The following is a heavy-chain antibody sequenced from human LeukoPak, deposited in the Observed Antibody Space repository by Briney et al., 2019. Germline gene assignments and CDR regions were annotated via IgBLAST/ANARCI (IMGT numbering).Heavy chain of an antibody. CDR2: IIPIFGTA. CDR3: ASSSILRYFDWLFNGMDV. J-gene: IGHJ6*04. Sequence: ASVKVSCKASGGTFSSYAISWVRQAPGQGLEWMGGIIPIFGTANYAQKFQGRVTITADKPTSTAYMELSSLRSEDTAVYYCASSSILRYFDWLFNGMDVWGKGTTVTVSS. D-gene: IGHD3-9*01. V-gene: IGHV1-69*06. CDR1: GGTFSSYA.